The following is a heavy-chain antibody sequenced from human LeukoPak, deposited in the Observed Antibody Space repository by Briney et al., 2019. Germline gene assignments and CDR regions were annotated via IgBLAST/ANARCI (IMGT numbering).Heavy chain of an antibody. CDR3: AKRGVVIRVILVGFHKEAYYFDS. CDR1: GITLSNYG. CDR2: ISGSGGST. V-gene: IGHV3-23*01. Sequence: GGSLRLSCAVSGITLSNYGMSWVRQAPGKGLEWVAGISGSGGSTNYADSVKGRFTISRDNPKNTLYLQMNSLRGEDTAVYFCAKRGVVIRVILVGFHKEAYYFDSWGQGALVTVSS. D-gene: IGHD3-22*01. J-gene: IGHJ4*02.